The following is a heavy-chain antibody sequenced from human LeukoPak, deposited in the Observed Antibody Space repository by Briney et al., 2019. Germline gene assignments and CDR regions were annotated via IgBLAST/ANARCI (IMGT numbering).Heavy chain of an antibody. CDR3: ERIVEYFDY. J-gene: IGHJ4*02. V-gene: IGHV4-59*01. CDR1: GGSFSGYY. D-gene: IGHD3-16*02. CDR2: IYYSGST. Sequence: SETLSLTCAVYGGSFSGYYWSWIRQPPGKGLEWIGYIYYSGSTNYNPSLKSRVTISVDTSKNQFSLKLSSVTAADTAVYYCERIVEYFDYWGQGTLVTVSS.